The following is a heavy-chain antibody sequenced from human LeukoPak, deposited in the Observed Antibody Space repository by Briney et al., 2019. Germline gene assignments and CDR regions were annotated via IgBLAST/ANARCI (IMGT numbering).Heavy chain of an antibody. CDR2: LYSDGST. CDR3: ARDRGNWDDEGGPLFDY. J-gene: IGHJ4*02. Sequence: GGSLRLSCAASGFTVSSSYVSWVRQAPGKGLGWVSVLYSDGSTYYTDSVKGRFTISRDNSKNTLYLQMSSLRVEDTAVYYCARDRGNWDDEGGPLFDYWGQGTLVTVSS. D-gene: IGHD1-1*01. V-gene: IGHV3-66*01. CDR1: GFTVSSSY.